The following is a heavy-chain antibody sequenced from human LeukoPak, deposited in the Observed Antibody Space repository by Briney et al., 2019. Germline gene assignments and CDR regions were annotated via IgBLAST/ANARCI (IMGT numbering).Heavy chain of an antibody. CDR3: ARSSGHIDY. V-gene: IGHV6-1*01. D-gene: IGHD6-19*01. J-gene: IGHJ4*02. Sequence: WIRQSPSXGLEWLGRTYYRSKWYNGYAVSVKSRITINPDTSKNKFSLQLNSVTPEDTAVYYCARSSGHIDYWGQGTLVTVSS. CDR2: TYYRSKWYN.